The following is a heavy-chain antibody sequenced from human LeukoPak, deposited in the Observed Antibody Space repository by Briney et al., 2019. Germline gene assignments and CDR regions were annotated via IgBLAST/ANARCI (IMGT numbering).Heavy chain of an antibody. V-gene: IGHV3-30-3*01. CDR1: GFTFSSYA. CDR2: ISYDGSNK. Sequence: RPGGSLRLSCAASGFTFSSYAMHWVRQAPGKGLEWVAVISYDGSNKYYADSVKGRFTISRDNSKNTLYLQMNSLRAEDTAVYYCARVNYIADFDYWGQGTLVTVSS. D-gene: IGHD4-11*01. CDR3: ARVNYIADFDY. J-gene: IGHJ4*02.